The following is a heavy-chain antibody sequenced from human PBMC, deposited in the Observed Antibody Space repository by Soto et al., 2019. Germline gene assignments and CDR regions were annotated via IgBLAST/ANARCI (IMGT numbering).Heavy chain of an antibody. CDR1: GGTFNSSA. D-gene: IGHD2-21*01. CDR3: ESSAVVEVIALTSKTLFHP. V-gene: IGHV1-69*01. CDR2: IIQVFSAT. Sequence: QVQLVQSGAEVRKPGSSVRVSCKASGGTFNSSAFSWVRHAPGQGLEWMGGIIQVFSATHYAQSFEGRVTISANESTKTVYLDFSRRKSDDTAVYFCESSAVVEVIALTSKTLFHPWGQGTLVIVSS. J-gene: IGHJ5*02.